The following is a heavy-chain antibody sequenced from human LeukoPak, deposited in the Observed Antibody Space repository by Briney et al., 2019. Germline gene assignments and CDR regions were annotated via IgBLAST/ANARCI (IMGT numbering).Heavy chain of an antibody. CDR1: GGSFSGYY. CDR3: ARGVGLTQGGAFDF. Sequence: SETLSLTCAVYGGSFSGYYWGWIRQPPGKGLEWIGSIYHSGGTHYKSSLKSRVTISVDTSKNQLSLKLTSVTAADTAVYYCARGVGLTQGGAFDFWGQGTLVTVSS. D-gene: IGHD3-16*01. CDR2: IYHSGGT. J-gene: IGHJ4*02. V-gene: IGHV4-34*01.